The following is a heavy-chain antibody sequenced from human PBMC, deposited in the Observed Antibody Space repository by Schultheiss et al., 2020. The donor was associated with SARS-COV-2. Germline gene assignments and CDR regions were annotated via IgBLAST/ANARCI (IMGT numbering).Heavy chain of an antibody. CDR2: IYHSGST. V-gene: IGHV4-39*07. J-gene: IGHJ4*02. CDR3: ARDAADGSYYDY. D-gene: IGHD1-26*01. Sequence: SETLSLTCTVSGGSISSSSYYWGWIRQPPGKGLEWIGSIYHSGSTYYNPSLKSRVTISVDTSKNQFSLKLSSVTAADTAVYYCARDAADGSYYDYWGQGTLVTVSS. CDR1: GGSISSSSYY.